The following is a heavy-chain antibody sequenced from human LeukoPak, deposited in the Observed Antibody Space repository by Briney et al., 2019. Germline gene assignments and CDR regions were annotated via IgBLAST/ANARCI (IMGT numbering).Heavy chain of an antibody. J-gene: IGHJ4*02. CDR2: IYYSGST. D-gene: IGHD2-15*01. V-gene: IGHV4-59*12. CDR3: ARVRCSGGSCNLDY. CDR1: GGSISNYY. Sequence: SETLSLTCTVSGGSISNYYWSWIRQPPGKGLEWIGYIYYSGSTNYNPSLKSRVTISVDTSKNQFSLKLSSVTAADTAVYYCARVRCSGGSCNLDYWGQGTLVTVSS.